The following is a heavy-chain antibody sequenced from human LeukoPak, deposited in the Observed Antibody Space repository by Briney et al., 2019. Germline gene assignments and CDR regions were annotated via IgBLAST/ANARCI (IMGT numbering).Heavy chain of an antibody. CDR1: GGSFSGYY. V-gene: IGHV4-34*01. J-gene: IGHJ4*02. D-gene: IGHD3-16*01. CDR2: INHSGST. Sequence: SETLSLTCAVYGGSFSGYYWSWIRQPPGKGLEWIGEINHSGSTNYNPSLKSRATISVDTSKNQFSPKLSSVTAADTAVYYCARTVWGYFDYWGQGTLVTVSS. CDR3: ARTVWGYFDY.